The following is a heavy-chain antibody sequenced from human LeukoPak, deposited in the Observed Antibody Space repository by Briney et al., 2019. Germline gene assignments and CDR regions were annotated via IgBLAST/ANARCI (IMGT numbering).Heavy chain of an antibody. D-gene: IGHD7-27*01. CDR2: INQDGSET. Sequence: GGSLRLSCAASGFTFSKYWMSWVRQAPGKGLEWVVNINQDGSETCYVDSVEGRFTIFRDNAKNSLFLQMSSLRAEDTAVYFCSGDPGDYWGQGTLVTVSS. CDR3: SGDPGDY. J-gene: IGHJ4*02. CDR1: GFTFSKYW. V-gene: IGHV3-7*04.